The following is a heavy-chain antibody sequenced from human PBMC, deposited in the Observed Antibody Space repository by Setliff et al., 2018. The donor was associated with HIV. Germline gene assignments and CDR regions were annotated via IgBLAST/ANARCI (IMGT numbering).Heavy chain of an antibody. J-gene: IGHJ4*01. CDR1: GDSVSSASYY. CDR3: ARDPPGYGDSNDY. Sequence: SETLSLTCTVSGDSVSSASYYWGWIRQPPGKGLEWIGSIYYSGSTNYNPSLKSRLTISVDTSKNQFSLKLRSVTAADTAVYYCARDPPGYGDSNDYWGQGTLVTVSS. V-gene: IGHV4-39*07. D-gene: IGHD4-17*01. CDR2: IYYSGST.